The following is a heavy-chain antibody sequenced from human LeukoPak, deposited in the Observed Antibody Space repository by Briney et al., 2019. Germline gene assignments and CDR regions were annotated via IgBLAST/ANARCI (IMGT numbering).Heavy chain of an antibody. D-gene: IGHD6-6*01. J-gene: IGHJ6*03. CDR1: GYTFTSYG. V-gene: IGHV1-18*01. CDR2: ISAYNGNT. CDR3: ARGYSSSFPYYYYYMDV. Sequence: ASVKVSCKASGYTFTSYGISWVRQAPGQGLEWMGWISAYNGNTNYAQKLQGRVTMTTDTSTSTAYMELRSLRSDDTAVYYCARGYSSSFPYYYYYMDVWGKGTTVTVSS.